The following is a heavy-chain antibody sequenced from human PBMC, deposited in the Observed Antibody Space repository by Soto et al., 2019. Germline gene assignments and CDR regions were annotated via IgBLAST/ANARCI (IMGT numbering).Heavy chain of an antibody. J-gene: IGHJ6*02. D-gene: IGHD3-3*01. CDR2: INDSGIT. V-gene: IGHV4-34*01. CDR1: GGSFSGYY. CDR3: ARGRSSVPDRRGSGYYGLDV. Sequence: QVQLQQWGAEVLKPSETLSLTCVVNGGSFSGYYWSWIRQPPGKGLEWIGEINDSGITDSNPSLESRVTMSVDMSKNQFSLNLNSVTAADTAVYHCARGRSSVPDRRGSGYYGLDVWGQGTTVTVSS.